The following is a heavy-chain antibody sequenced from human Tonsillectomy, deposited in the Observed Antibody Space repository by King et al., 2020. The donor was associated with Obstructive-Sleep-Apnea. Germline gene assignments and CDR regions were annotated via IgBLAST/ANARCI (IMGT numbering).Heavy chain of an antibody. Sequence: VQLVESGGGLVQPGGSLRLSCAASGFTFSSYDMHWVRQATGKGLEWVSAIGTAGDTYYPGSVKRRFTISRENAKNSLYLQMNSLRAGDTAVYYCARAGATTGYFQHWGQGTLVTVSS. D-gene: IGHD1-26*01. V-gene: IGHV3-13*01. CDR3: ARAGATTGYFQH. J-gene: IGHJ1*01. CDR2: IGTAGDT. CDR1: GFTFSSYD.